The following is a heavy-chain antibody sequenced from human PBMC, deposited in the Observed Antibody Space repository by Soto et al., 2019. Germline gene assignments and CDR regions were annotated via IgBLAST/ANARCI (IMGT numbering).Heavy chain of an antibody. CDR2: IIPIFGRA. D-gene: IGHD4-17*01. J-gene: IGHJ2*01. CDR3: ARRSGYGDYWYFDL. V-gene: IGHV1-69*01. CDR1: GGTFSSNA. Sequence: QVQLVQSGAEVKKPGSSVKVSCKASGGTFSSNAISWVRQAPGQGLEWMGGIIPIFGRANYAQKFQGILTITADESTSTAYMELSSLRSEDTAVYYCARRSGYGDYWYFDLWGRGTLVTVSS.